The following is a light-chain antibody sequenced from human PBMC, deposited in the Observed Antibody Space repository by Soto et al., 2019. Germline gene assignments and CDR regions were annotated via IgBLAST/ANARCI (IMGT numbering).Light chain of an antibody. CDR3: QHYGISPPWT. Sequence: EIVLTQSPGTLSLSPGERATLSCRASQSVSSSYLVWHQQKPGQAPRLLIYGASNRATGIPDRFSGSGSGTDFTLTISRLEPEDFAVYYCQHYGISPPWTFGQGTKVDIK. J-gene: IGKJ1*01. CDR1: QSVSSSY. V-gene: IGKV3-20*01. CDR2: GAS.